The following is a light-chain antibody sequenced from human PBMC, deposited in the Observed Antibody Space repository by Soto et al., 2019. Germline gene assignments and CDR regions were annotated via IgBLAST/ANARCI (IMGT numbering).Light chain of an antibody. CDR2: AAS. Sequence: DIQLTQSPSFLSASVGDRVTITCRASQGISSYLAWYQQKPGKAPKLLIYAASTLQSGVPSRFSGSGSGTEFPLTISSLQPEDSATYYCLQHNSYSEAFGQGTKVDIK. CDR1: QGISSY. J-gene: IGKJ1*01. CDR3: LQHNSYSEA. V-gene: IGKV1-9*01.